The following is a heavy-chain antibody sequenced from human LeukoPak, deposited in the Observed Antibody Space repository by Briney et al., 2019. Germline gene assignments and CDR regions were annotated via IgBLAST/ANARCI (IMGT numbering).Heavy chain of an antibody. V-gene: IGHV3-30*02. Sequence: GGSLRLSCEPSGLSSTSYGMRWVRHAPGKGLEWLTFIGPDGSNKNYADSVKGRFTISRDNSKNTLSVKMNSLRAEDTAVYYCAKDRHGDYIWDYWGQGTLVTVSS. D-gene: IGHD4-17*01. CDR3: AKDRHGDYIWDY. CDR1: GLSSTSYG. J-gene: IGHJ4*02. CDR2: IGPDGSNK.